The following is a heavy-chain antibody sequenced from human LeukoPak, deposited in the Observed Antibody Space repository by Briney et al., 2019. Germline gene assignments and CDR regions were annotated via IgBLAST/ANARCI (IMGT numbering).Heavy chain of an antibody. CDR2: INPKTGGT. D-gene: IGHD1-14*01. V-gene: IGHV1-2*02. CDR1: GYTFTGYY. J-gene: IGHJ4*02. CDR3: ARATAENDH. Sequence: ASVKVSCKTSGYTFTGYYMHWVRQAHGPGLEWMGWINPKTGGTSYAQKFQGRVTMTRDTSISTINMELSRLTSDDTAVYYCARATAENDHWGQGTLVTVSS.